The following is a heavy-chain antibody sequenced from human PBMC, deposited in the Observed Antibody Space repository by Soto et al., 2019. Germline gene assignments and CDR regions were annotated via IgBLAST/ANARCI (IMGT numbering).Heavy chain of an antibody. CDR3: AKDRSSSWGAPFDP. CDR1: GFTFSSYA. V-gene: IGHV3-23*01. D-gene: IGHD6-13*01. Sequence: GGSLRLSCAASGFTFSSYAMSWVRQAPGKGLEWVSAISGSGGSTYYADSVKGRFTISRDNSKNTLYLQMNSLRAEDTDVYYCAKDRSSSWGAPFDPWGQGTLVTVSS. CDR2: ISGSGGST. J-gene: IGHJ5*02.